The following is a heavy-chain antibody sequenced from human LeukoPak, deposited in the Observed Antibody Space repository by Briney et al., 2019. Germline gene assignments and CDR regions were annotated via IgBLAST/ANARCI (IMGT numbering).Heavy chain of an antibody. Sequence: TGGSLRLSCAASGFTFSSYGMHWVRQAPGKGLEWVAFIRYDGSNKYYADSVKGRFTISRDNSKNTLYLQMNSLRAEDTAVYYCARQRAAAAQTHFDYWGQGTLVTVSS. CDR3: ARQRAAAAQTHFDY. CDR1: GFTFSSYG. CDR2: IRYDGSNK. J-gene: IGHJ4*02. V-gene: IGHV3-30*02. D-gene: IGHD6-13*01.